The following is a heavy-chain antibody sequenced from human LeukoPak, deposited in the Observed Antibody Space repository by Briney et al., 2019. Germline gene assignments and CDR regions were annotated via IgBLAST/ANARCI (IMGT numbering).Heavy chain of an antibody. J-gene: IGHJ4*02. Sequence: SEALSLTCTVSDDSIRTHYWSWIRQPPGKGLECIGYVYFSGITNYNPSLKSRVTMSVDTSKNQLSLKLSSVTAADTAVYYCARTARLPDSWGQGTLVTVSS. CDR3: ARTARLPDS. CDR1: DDSIRTHY. V-gene: IGHV4-4*09. CDR2: VYFSGIT. D-gene: IGHD2-21*01.